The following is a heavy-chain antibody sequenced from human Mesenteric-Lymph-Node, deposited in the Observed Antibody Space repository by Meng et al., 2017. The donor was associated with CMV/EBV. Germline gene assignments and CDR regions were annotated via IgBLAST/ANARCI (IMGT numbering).Heavy chain of an antibody. CDR1: GFTFSSYS. CDR2: ISGRGTFI. Sequence: GESLKISCAASGFTFSSYSMNWVRQAPGKGLVWVSSISGRGTFIYYADSVKGRFTISRDSAEKSVYLQMSSVRVEDMAVYYCVRGGDFRYGMDVWGQGTTVTVSS. CDR3: VRGGDFRYGMDV. D-gene: IGHD3-3*01. J-gene: IGHJ6*02. V-gene: IGHV3-21*01.